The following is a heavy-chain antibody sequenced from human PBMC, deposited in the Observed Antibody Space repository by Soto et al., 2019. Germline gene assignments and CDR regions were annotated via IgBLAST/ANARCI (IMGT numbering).Heavy chain of an antibody. CDR1: GGSVSGGSYQ. CDR3: ARDNMATFDYHYYGMDV. CDR2: VHFSGGT. D-gene: IGHD5-12*01. J-gene: IGHJ6*02. Sequence: QVQLQESGPGLAKPSETLSLTCSVSGGSVSGGSYQWTWIRQAPGKGLEWIGYVHFSGGTNYNPSIESRVTISIDTSRDQFSLKLTSLTAADTAVYFCARDNMATFDYHYYGMDVWGQGTTVTVSS. V-gene: IGHV4-61*01.